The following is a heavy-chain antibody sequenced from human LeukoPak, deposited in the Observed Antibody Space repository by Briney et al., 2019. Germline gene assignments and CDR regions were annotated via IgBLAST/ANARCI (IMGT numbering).Heavy chain of an antibody. V-gene: IGHV3-23*01. J-gene: IGHJ6*02. CDR2: ISGGGSAT. Sequence: GGSLRLSCAASGFTFSNYGLSWVRQAPGEGLEWVSAISGGGSATYYADSVKGRFTISRDNSKNTLFLQMNTLRVADTAVYYCAGGAGVYYYGMDVWGQGTSVTVSS. CDR1: GFTFSNYG. CDR3: AGGAGVYYYGMDV.